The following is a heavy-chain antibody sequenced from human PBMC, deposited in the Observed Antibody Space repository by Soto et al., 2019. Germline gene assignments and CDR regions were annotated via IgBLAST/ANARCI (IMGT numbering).Heavy chain of an antibody. CDR1: GFSFSSYA. CDR2: ISGSDGKT. V-gene: IGHV3-23*01. D-gene: IGHD3-10*01. CDR3: ARWSSLDY. Sequence: DVQLLESGGGLVQPGGSLRLSCAASGFSFSSYAMSWVRQAPGKGLEWVSTISGSDGKTFYADNVKGRFSISRDTSKNTLYRQMNSLRADYTAVYYCARWSSLDYWGKGTRVTVSS. J-gene: IGHJ4*02.